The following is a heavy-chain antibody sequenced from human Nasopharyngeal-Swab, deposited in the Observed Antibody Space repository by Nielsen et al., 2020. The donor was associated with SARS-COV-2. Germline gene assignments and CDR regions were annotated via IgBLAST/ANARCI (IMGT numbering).Heavy chain of an antibody. Sequence: GGSLRLSCAASGFTFSSYGMHWVRQAPGKGLEWVSAITSSSTYTYYADSVKGRFTISRDNARNSLYLQMNSLRAEDTAVYYCARDCSGGSCRYGMDVWGQGTTVTVSS. CDR3: ARDCSGGSCRYGMDV. CDR2: ITSSSTYT. V-gene: IGHV3-21*01. D-gene: IGHD2-15*01. CDR1: GFTFSSYG. J-gene: IGHJ6*02.